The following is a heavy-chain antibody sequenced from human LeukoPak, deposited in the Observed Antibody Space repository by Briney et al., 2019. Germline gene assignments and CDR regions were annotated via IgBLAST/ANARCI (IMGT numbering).Heavy chain of an antibody. CDR3: ARASGTMISNYFDY. V-gene: IGHV3-20*04. CDR1: GFTFDDYA. Sequence: GGSLRLSCAASGFTFDDYAMSWVRQAPGKGLEWVSGLNWNGGRKGYADSVKGRFTISRDNAKNSLYLQMNSLRAEDTALYYCARASGTMISNYFDYWGQGTLVTVSP. J-gene: IGHJ4*02. CDR2: LNWNGGRK. D-gene: IGHD3-22*01.